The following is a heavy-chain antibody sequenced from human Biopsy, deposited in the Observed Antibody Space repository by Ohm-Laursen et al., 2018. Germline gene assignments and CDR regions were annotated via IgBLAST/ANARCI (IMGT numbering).Heavy chain of an antibody. D-gene: IGHD3-9*01. CDR3: AKQVATILAAFDS. Sequence: LSLTCAASGFTFSKYAMSWVRQAPGKGLEWVSAITSSGGSTYFADPVKDRFTISRDNSKNRLYLQMNSLRGEATAVYSCAKQVATILAAFDSWGQGTLVTVSS. CDR2: ITSSGGST. J-gene: IGHJ5*01. V-gene: IGHV3-23*01. CDR1: GFTFSKYA.